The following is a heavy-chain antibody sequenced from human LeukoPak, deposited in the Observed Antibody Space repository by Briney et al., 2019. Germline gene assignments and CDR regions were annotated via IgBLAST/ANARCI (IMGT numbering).Heavy chain of an antibody. V-gene: IGHV4-39*01. CDR1: GASISSSSYY. Sequence: SETLSLTCSVSGASISSSSYYWGWIRQPPGKGLEWIGSVDYSGSPYYNPSLRSRVTISADTSKKQFSLKLSSVTAADTAVYYCARQGCSRTSCYSDYWGQGTLVIVSS. CDR2: VDYSGSP. CDR3: ARQGCSRTSCYSDY. J-gene: IGHJ4*02. D-gene: IGHD2-2*01.